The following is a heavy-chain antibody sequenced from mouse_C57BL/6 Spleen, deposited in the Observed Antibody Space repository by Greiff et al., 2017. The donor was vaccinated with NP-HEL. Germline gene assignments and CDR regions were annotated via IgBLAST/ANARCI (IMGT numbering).Heavy chain of an antibody. V-gene: IGHV5-17*01. CDR3: ASRGSMGTKDDFDY. J-gene: IGHJ2*01. D-gene: IGHD2-14*01. CDR2: ISSGSSTI. Sequence: EVKLVESGGGLVKPGGSLKLSCAASGFTFSDYGMHWVRQAPEKGLEWVAYISSGSSTIYYADTVKGRVTISRDNAKNTLFLQMTSLRSEDTAMYYCASRGSMGTKDDFDYWGQGTTLTVSS. CDR1: GFTFSDYG.